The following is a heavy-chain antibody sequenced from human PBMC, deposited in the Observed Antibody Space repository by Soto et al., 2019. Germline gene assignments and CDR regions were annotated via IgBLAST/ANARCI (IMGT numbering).Heavy chain of an antibody. V-gene: IGHV6-1*01. D-gene: IGHD6-6*01. CDR3: ARDGYSSSYDFAY. CDR2: TYYRSKWYS. Sequence: SQTLSLTCAISGDSVSDNSAAWNWIRQSPSRGLEWLGRTYYRSKWYSDYAVSVKSRITIKPDTSKNQFSLQLNFVTPEDSAVYYCARDGYSSSYDFAYWGQGTLVTVSS. CDR1: GDSVSDNSAA. J-gene: IGHJ4*02.